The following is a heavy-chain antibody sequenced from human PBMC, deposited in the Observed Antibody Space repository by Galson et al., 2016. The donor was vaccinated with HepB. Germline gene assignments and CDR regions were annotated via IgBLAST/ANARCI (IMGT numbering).Heavy chain of an antibody. J-gene: IGHJ4*02. CDR3: ARGGPVDYGDKPDCFDY. V-gene: IGHV3-11*01. CDR2: ISHRGGDESI. CDR1: EFTLDAYY. Sequence: SLRLSCAASEFTLDAYYLGWIRQAPGKGLELLGYISHRGGDESISYADSVKGRFTISRDDAKNSLYLQMNSLTSDDTAVYYCARGGPVDYGDKPDCFDYWGQGTGVTVSS. D-gene: IGHD4-17*01.